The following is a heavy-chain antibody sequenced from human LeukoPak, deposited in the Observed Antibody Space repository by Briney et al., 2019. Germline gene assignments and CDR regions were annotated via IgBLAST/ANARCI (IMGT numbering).Heavy chain of an antibody. CDR3: ARLLRNYDILTGYLYYYYMDV. CDR2: IYYSGST. CDR1: GFTFTTYW. Sequence: GSLRLSCAASGFTFTTYWMSWVRQAPGKGLEWIGYIYYSGSTNYNPSLKSRVTISVDTSKNQFSLKLSSVTAADTAVYYCARLLRNYDILTGYLYYYYMDVWGKGTTVTISS. D-gene: IGHD3-9*01. V-gene: IGHV4-59*01. J-gene: IGHJ6*03.